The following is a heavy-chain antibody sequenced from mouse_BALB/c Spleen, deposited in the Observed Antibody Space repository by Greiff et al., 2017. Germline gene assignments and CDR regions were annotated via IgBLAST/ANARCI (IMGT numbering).Heavy chain of an antibody. CDR3: ARRIYYDYDYYAMDY. V-gene: IGHV5-17*02. J-gene: IGHJ4*01. D-gene: IGHD2-4*01. CDR2: ISSGSSTI. CDR1: GFTFSSFG. Sequence: EVKLVESGGGLVQPGGSRKLSCAASGFTFSSFGMHWVRQAPEKGLESVAYISSGSSTIYYADTVKGRFTISRDNPKNTLFLQMTSLRSEDTAMYYCARRIYYDYDYYAMDYWGQGTSVTVSS.